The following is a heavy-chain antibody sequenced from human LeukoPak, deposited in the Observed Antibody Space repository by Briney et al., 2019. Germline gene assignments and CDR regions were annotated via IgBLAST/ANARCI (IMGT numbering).Heavy chain of an antibody. Sequence: PGGSLRLSCAASGFTFSSYAMSWVRQAPGKGLEWVSALSGSGGSTYYADSVKGRFTISRDNSKNTLYLQMNSLRAEDTAVYYCAKLGYYDSSGYFDYWGQGTLVTVSS. CDR3: AKLGYYDSSGYFDY. V-gene: IGHV3-23*01. CDR2: LSGSGGST. CDR1: GFTFSSYA. D-gene: IGHD3-22*01. J-gene: IGHJ4*02.